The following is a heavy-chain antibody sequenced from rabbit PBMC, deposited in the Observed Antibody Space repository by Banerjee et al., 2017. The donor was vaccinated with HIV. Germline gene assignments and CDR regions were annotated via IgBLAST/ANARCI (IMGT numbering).Heavy chain of an antibody. CDR2: IGTGSSGST. V-gene: IGHV1S45*01. D-gene: IGHD4-1*01. Sequence: QEQLVESGGGLVQPGASLTLTCTASGFSFSSNYYMCWVRQAPGKGLEWIGCIGTGSSGSTWYASWAKGRFTISKTSSTTVTLQMTSLTAADTATYFCARDLAGVIGWNFNLWGPGTLVTVS. J-gene: IGHJ4*01. CDR3: ARDLAGVIGWNFNL. CDR1: GFSFSSNYY.